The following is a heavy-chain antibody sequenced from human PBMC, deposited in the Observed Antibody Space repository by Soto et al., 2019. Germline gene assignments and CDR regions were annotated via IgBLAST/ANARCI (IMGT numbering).Heavy chain of an antibody. D-gene: IGHD4-17*01. Sequence: GGSLRLSCATSGFTFSSYAMSWVRQAPGKGLEWVSGISGSGGSTYYADSVEGRFTISRDNSKNTLYVQMNSLRAEDTAVYYCAIVKTTVTTSPFDYWGQGTLVTVSS. CDR3: AIVKTTVTTSPFDY. CDR2: ISGSGGST. CDR1: GFTFSSYA. V-gene: IGHV3-23*01. J-gene: IGHJ4*02.